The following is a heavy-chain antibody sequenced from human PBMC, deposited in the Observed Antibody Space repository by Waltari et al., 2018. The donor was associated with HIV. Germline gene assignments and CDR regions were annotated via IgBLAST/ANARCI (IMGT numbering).Heavy chain of an antibody. D-gene: IGHD2-15*01. CDR2: SNCEGSSR. Sequence: VQLVESGGGSIKTGGSLRLSCTASGFSVSNHWMDWVRQGPGKGLVGLSRSNCEGSSRNYAEAVKGRFVISIDNARNTIYLQLNSLRVEDTAMYFCARASHYIEFSTFDGDYYVDVWGRGTRVAVSS. CDR1: GFSVSNHW. V-gene: IGHV3-74*01. J-gene: IGHJ4*02. CDR3: ARASHYIEFSTFDGDYYVDV.